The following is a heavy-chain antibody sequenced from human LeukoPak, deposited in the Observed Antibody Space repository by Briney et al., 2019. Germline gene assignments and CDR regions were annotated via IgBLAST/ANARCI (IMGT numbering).Heavy chain of an antibody. CDR1: TSY. D-gene: IGHD3-22*01. J-gene: IGHJ5*01. Sequence: ASVKVSCKATSYISWVRQAPGQGLEWMGWIGSYAGDTYYAQKFQGRDTVTTDTSSSTAYMELRSLRSDDTAVYYCARDFWNFDDSRGYYRDFDSWGQGTLVTVSS. CDR2: IGSYAGDT. V-gene: IGHV1-18*01. CDR3: ARDFWNFDDSRGYYRDFDS.